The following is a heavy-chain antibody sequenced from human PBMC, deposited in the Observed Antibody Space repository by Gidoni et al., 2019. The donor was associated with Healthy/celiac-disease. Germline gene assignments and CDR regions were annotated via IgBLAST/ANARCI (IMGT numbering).Heavy chain of an antibody. V-gene: IGHV5-51*01. J-gene: IGHJ6*02. D-gene: IGHD1-26*01. CDR1: GYCFTCYW. CDR3: ARPGGATEGGYYYYGMDV. Sequence: VQLVQSGAEVKKPGESLKISGKGSGYCFTCYWIGWVRQMPGKGLEWMVIIFPGSSDTRYSPSFQGQVTISADKSISTAYLQWSSLKASDTAMYYCARPGGATEGGYYYYGMDVWGQGTTVTVSS. CDR2: IFPGSSDT.